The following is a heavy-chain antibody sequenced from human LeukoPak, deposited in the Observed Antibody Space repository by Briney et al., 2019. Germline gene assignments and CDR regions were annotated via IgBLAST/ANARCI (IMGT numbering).Heavy chain of an antibody. CDR3: ARGSGSFFDY. D-gene: IGHD1-26*01. J-gene: IGHJ4*02. CDR2: ITNDGSST. V-gene: IGHV3-74*01. CDR1: GLTFSSHW. Sequence: GGSLRLSCAASGLTFSSHWMHWVRHAPGKGLVWVSRITNDGSSTTYADFVKGRFTISRDNAKNMLYLQVNSLRAEDTAVYYCARGSGSFFDYWGQGTLVTVSS.